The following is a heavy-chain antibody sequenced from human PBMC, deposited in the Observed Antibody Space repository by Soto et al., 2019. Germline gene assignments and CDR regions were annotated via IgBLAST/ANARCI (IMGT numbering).Heavy chain of an antibody. J-gene: IGHJ4*02. CDR3: ARPANTVADHFDL. Sequence: GESLKISCQVSGYTFTIYWIGWVRQMPGKGLEWMGIIYPSDSDTRYSPSFQGQVAISADQSINTAYLQWDSLKASDTAIYYCARPANTVADHFDLWGQGTPVTVSS. D-gene: IGHD4-17*01. CDR2: IYPSDSDT. CDR1: GYTFTIYW. V-gene: IGHV5-51*01.